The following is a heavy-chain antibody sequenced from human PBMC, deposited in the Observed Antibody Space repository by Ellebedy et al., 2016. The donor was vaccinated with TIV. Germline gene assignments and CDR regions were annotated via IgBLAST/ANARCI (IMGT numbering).Heavy chain of an antibody. D-gene: IGHD3-10*01. Sequence: GESLKISCAASGFTFSSYAMSWVRQAPGKGLEWVSAISGSGGSTYYADSVKGRFTISRDNSKNTLYLQMNSLRAEDTAVYYCARDMVSSSGFDIWGQGTMVTVSS. J-gene: IGHJ3*02. CDR3: ARDMVSSSGFDI. V-gene: IGHV3-23*01. CDR1: GFTFSSYA. CDR2: ISGSGGST.